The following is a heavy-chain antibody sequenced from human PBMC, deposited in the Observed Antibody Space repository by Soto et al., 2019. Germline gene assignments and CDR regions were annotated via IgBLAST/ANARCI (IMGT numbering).Heavy chain of an antibody. Sequence: EVPLLESGGGLVQTGGSLSLSWLAYTFPLTPYGMTWVRQAPGKGLEWVSSISPSGGDTYYADSVKGRVTISRDNSINTLYLQMDSLRVEDTALYYCARGWGSPDPWGQGTLVTVSS. V-gene: IGHV3-23*01. D-gene: IGHD7-27*01. J-gene: IGHJ5*02. CDR3: ARGWGSPDP. CDR1: TFPLTPYG. CDR2: ISPSGGDT.